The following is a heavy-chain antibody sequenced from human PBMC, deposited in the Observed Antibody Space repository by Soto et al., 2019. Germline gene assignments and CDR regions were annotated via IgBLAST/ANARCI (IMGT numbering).Heavy chain of an antibody. V-gene: IGHV3-15*07. J-gene: IGHJ4*01. Sequence: GGSLRLSCAASGFTFSNAWINWVRQAPGKGLEWVGRIKSKADGGTTDFAAPVKGRFAISRDDSKNMMYMQMSSLRTEDTAVYYCTTDSYINMPIVRSDYWGHGTLVTVSS. D-gene: IGHD2-2*01. CDR2: IKSKADGGTT. CDR1: GFTFSNAW. CDR3: TTDSYINMPIVRSDY.